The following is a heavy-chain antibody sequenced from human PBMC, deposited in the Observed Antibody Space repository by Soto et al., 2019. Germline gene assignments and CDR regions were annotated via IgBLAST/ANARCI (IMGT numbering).Heavy chain of an antibody. CDR3: ARGGSLYWYFDL. CDR2: ISAYNGNT. CDR1: GYTFTNYG. J-gene: IGHJ2*01. Sequence: GASVKVSCKASGYTFTNYGISWVRQAPGQGLEWMGWISAYNGNTKYAQKFQGRVTITRDTSASTAYMELSSLRSEDTAVYYCARGGSLYWYFDLWGRGTLVTVSS. D-gene: IGHD1-26*01. V-gene: IGHV1-18*01.